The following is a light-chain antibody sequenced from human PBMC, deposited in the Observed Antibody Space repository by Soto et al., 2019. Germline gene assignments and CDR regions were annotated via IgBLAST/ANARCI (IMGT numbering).Light chain of an antibody. CDR3: QQYNNWPLT. Sequence: EIVMTQSPATLSVSPGERATLSCRASQSITGNLTWYQQKPGQAPRLLIYDASTRATGIPASCSGSGSGTEFTLTISSLQSEDFAVDYCQQYNNWPLTFGGGTKVEIK. CDR1: QSITGN. J-gene: IGKJ4*01. V-gene: IGKV3-15*01. CDR2: DAS.